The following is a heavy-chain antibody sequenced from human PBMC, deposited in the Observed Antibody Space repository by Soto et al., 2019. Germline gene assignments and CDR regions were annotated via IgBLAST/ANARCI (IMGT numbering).Heavy chain of an antibody. Sequence: SETMSLTCAVSGDSINSDKYYWGWIHQPPGKGLEWIGSIYFRGNTYYNPSLQTRVTISLDKSKSQFSLKLNSVTAADSAVYFCARLEGLATISYYFDFWGQGALVTVSS. CDR2: IYFRGNT. V-gene: IGHV4-39*01. CDR1: GDSINSDKYY. D-gene: IGHD3-9*01. CDR3: ARLEGLATISYYFDF. J-gene: IGHJ4*02.